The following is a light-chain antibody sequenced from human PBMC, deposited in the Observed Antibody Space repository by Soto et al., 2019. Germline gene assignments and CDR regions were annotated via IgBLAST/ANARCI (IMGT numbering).Light chain of an antibody. J-gene: IGKJ3*01. V-gene: IGKV3-20*01. CDR3: QHYGTSAL. Sequence: EIVLTQSPGTLFLSPGERATLSCRASQSVSDSYLAWYQQKPGQAPRLLIYASNRATGIPDRFSGSGSGTDFTITISRLEPEDFAVYYCQHYGTSALFGPGTKVDIK. CDR2: AS. CDR1: QSVSDSY.